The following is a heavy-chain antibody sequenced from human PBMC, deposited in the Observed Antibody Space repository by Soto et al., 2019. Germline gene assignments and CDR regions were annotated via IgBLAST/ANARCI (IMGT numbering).Heavy chain of an antibody. Sequence: PSETLSLTCAVYGGSFSGYYWTWIRQPPGKGLEWIGEINHSGSTYYNPSLKSRLTISVDTSKNQFSLKLNSVTAADTAVYYCARGPNPLVVVTAMRPFDYWGQGILVTVSS. CDR3: ARGPNPLVVVTAMRPFDY. CDR1: GGSFSGYY. J-gene: IGHJ4*02. V-gene: IGHV4-34*01. CDR2: INHSGST. D-gene: IGHD2-15*01.